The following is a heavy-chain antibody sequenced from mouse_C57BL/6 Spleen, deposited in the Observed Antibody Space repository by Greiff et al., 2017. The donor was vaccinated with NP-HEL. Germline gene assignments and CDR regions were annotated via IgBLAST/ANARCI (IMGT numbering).Heavy chain of an antibody. V-gene: IGHV1-22*01. CDR1: GYTFTDYN. CDR2: INPNNGGT. J-gene: IGHJ1*03. CDR3: ARSGSYYGSSYRYFDV. Sequence: VQLQQSGPELVKPGASVKMSCKASGYTFTDYNMHWVKQSHGKSLEWIGYINPNNGGTSYNQKFKGKATLTVNKSSSTAYMELRSLTSEDSAVYYCARSGSYYGSSYRYFDVWGTGTTVTVSS. D-gene: IGHD1-1*01.